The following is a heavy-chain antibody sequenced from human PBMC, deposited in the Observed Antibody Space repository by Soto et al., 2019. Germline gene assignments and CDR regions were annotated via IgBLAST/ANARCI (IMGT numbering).Heavy chain of an antibody. D-gene: IGHD4-17*01. CDR2: IYYNGRT. CDR3: ARDYGDYGAYDY. J-gene: IGHJ4*02. V-gene: IGHV4-31*03. CDR1: GGSIDSGGYY. Sequence: PSETLSLTCTVSGGSIDSGGYYWTWIRQHPGKGLEWIGYIYYNGRTSYNPSLESRVTISVDTSKNQFSLKLSSVTAADTAVYYCARDYGDYGAYDYWGQGTLVIVSS.